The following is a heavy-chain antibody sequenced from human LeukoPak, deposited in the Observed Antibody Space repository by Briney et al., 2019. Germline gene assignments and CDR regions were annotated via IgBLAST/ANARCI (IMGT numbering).Heavy chain of an antibody. V-gene: IGHV1-46*01. CDR3: ARAHCSGGACPNWFDP. CDR2: INPSGGTT. Sequence: ASVKVSCKASGYTFTSYYMHWVRQAAGQGLEWMGIINPSGGTTGYAQKFQGRVTMTRDTSMSTVYMELSSLRSDDTAVYYCARAHCSGGACPNWFDPWGQGTLVTVSS. CDR1: GYTFTSYY. J-gene: IGHJ5*02. D-gene: IGHD2-15*01.